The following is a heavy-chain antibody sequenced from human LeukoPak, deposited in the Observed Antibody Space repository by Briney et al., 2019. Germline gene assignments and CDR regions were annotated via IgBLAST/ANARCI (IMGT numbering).Heavy chain of an antibody. D-gene: IGHD3-16*01. CDR1: GFTFSSYG. Sequence: PGRSLRLSCAASGFTFSSYGMHWVRQAPGKGLEWVSLISGDGGSTYYADSVKGRFTISRDNSKNSLYLQMNSLRTEDTALYYCAKDIAGQGVEAFAIWGQGTMVTVSS. J-gene: IGHJ3*02. CDR2: ISGDGGST. CDR3: AKDIAGQGVEAFAI. V-gene: IGHV3-43*02.